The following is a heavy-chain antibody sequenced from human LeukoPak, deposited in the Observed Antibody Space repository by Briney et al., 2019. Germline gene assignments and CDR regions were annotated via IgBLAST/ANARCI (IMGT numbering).Heavy chain of an antibody. CDR3: ARVASIAFDY. CDR1: GYTFTSYY. Sequence: ASVKVSCKASGYTFTSYYMHWARQAPGQGLEWMGITNPSGGSTSYAQKFQGRVTMTRDTSTSTVYMELSSLRSEDTAVYYCARVASIAFDYWGQGTLVTVSS. V-gene: IGHV1-46*01. CDR2: TNPSGGST. J-gene: IGHJ4*02. D-gene: IGHD6-6*01.